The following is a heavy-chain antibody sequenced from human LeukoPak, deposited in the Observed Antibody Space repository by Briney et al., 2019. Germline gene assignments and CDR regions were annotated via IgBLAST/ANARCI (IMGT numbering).Heavy chain of an antibody. D-gene: IGHD4-23*01. CDR1: GFTFSSYS. CDR2: ISSSSSYI. J-gene: IGHJ4*02. V-gene: IGHV3-21*01. CDR3: ARDRTGGKRSGLDY. Sequence: GGSLRLSCAASGFTFSSYSMNWVRQAPGKGLEWVSSISSSSSYIYYADSVKGRFTISRDNAKNSLYLQMNSLRAEDTAVYYCARDRTGGKRSGLDYWGQGTLVTVSS.